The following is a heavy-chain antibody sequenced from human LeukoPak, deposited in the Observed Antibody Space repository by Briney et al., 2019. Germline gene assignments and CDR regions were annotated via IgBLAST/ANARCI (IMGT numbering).Heavy chain of an antibody. D-gene: IGHD6-19*01. CDR1: GGSISSYY. CDR2: IYYSGST. CDR3: ARTTATKYSSGRAYYFHY. J-gene: IGHJ4*02. V-gene: IGHV4-59*01. Sequence: PSETLSLTCTVSGGSISSYYWSWIRQPPGKGLEWIGYIYYSGSTNYNPSLKTRVTISVDTSKNQFSLKLSSVTAADTAVYYCARTTATKYSSGRAYYFHYWGQGTLVTVSS.